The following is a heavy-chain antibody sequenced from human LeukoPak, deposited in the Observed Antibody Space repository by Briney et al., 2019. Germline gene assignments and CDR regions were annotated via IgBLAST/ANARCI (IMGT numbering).Heavy chain of an antibody. D-gene: IGHD3-16*01. Sequence: GGSLRLSCEASGFALNSYIMSWVRQAPGKGLEWISHISISSSTIYYRDSVKGRFTISRDNAKNSLYLQMNSLRAEDTAVYYCARDGGGVNYWGQGTLVTVSS. J-gene: IGHJ4*02. CDR2: ISISSSTI. CDR3: ARDGGGVNY. V-gene: IGHV3-48*04. CDR1: GFALNSYI.